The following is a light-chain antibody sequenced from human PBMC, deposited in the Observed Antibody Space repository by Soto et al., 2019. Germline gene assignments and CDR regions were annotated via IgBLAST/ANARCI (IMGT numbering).Light chain of an antibody. CDR2: AAS. V-gene: IGKV1-39*01. Sequence: DIQMTQSPSSLSASVGDRVTITCRASQSISSYLNWYQQKPGKAPNLLIYAASSLQSGVPSRFSGSGAGTDFTLTSSSLQPEDFATYYCQQSYSSSWTFGQGTTVEIK. CDR3: QQSYSSSWT. CDR1: QSISSY. J-gene: IGKJ1*01.